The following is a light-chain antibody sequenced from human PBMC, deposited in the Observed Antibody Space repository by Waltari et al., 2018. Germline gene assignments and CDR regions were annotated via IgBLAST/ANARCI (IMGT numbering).Light chain of an antibody. CDR3: ATWDSRLSVVV. CDR1: SSNIGNND. V-gene: IGLV1-51*01. CDR2: DNN. J-gene: IGLJ3*02. Sequence: QSVLTQPPSVSAAPGQRVTISCSGGSSNIGNNDVSWYQQFPGTAPKLLITDNNKRPFGIPDRFSGSKSGTSATLGITGLQTGDEADYYCATWDSRLSVVVFGGGTK.